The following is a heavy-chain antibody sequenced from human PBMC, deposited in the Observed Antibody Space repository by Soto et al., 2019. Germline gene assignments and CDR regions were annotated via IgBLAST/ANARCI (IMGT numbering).Heavy chain of an antibody. V-gene: IGHV4-59*01. J-gene: IGHJ6*02. CDR2: IYYSGST. CDR3: ARRRLYGMDV. CDR1: GGSITSYY. Sequence: SLSCPVSGGSITSYYWSWIRQPPGKGLEWIGYIYYSGSTNYTPSLKSRVTISVDTSKNQFSLKLSSVTAADTAVYYCARRRLYGMDVWGQGTTVTVSS.